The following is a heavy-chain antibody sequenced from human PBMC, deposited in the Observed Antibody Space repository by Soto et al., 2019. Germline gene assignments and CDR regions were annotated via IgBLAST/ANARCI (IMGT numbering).Heavy chain of an antibody. D-gene: IGHD3-9*01. CDR2: INHSGST. CDR3: ARVRPHILTGYYSRRSCWFAP. V-gene: IGHV4-34*01. CDR1: GGAFSGDY. J-gene: IGHJ5*02. Sequence: SETLSLTGAVYGGAFSGDYWSWIRQPPGKGLEWIGEINHSGSTNYHPSLKSRVTISVDTSKNQFSLKLSSVTAADTAVYYCARVRPHILTGYYSRRSCWFAPWGQGTLVT.